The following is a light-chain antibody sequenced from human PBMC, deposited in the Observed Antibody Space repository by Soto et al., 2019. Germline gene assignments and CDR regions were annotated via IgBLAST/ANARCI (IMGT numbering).Light chain of an antibody. CDR2: GAS. V-gene: IGKV3-20*01. CDR3: QQYGSSPQT. Sequence: EIVLTQSPGTLSLSPGERATLSCRASQSVSSSYLAWYQQKPGQAPRLLIYGASSRATGIPDRFSGSGSGTDFTLTISRLEPEDFAVYYWQQYGSSPQTFGRGTKVEIK. J-gene: IGKJ1*01. CDR1: QSVSSSY.